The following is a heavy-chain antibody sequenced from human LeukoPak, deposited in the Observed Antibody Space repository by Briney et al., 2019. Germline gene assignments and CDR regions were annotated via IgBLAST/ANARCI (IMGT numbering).Heavy chain of an antibody. V-gene: IGHV4-59*08. J-gene: IGHJ4*02. CDR2: IYYSGST. CDR1: GGSISSYY. CDR3: ARQTFGVLYFDS. Sequence: SETLSLTCTVSGGSISSYYWSWIRQPPGKGLEWIGYIYYSGSTNYNPSLKSRVTISVDTSRNQLSLQLTSVTAADTAVYYCARQTFGVLYFDSWGQGTLVIVSS. D-gene: IGHD3-10*01.